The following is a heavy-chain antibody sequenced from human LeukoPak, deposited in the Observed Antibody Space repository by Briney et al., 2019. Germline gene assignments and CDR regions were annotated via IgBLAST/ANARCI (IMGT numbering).Heavy chain of an antibody. CDR1: GFTFSAYY. CDR3: ARWGSYDSSGDPLVFDY. J-gene: IGHJ4*02. V-gene: IGHV3-7*01. CDR2: IKEDGGEK. D-gene: IGHD3-22*01. Sequence: GGSLRLSCAASGFTFSAYYMTWVRQAPGKGLEWVAHIKEDGGEKDYVDSVKGRFTISRDNAKNSVYLQMNSLRAEDTAVYYCARWGSYDSSGDPLVFDYWGQGTLVTVSS.